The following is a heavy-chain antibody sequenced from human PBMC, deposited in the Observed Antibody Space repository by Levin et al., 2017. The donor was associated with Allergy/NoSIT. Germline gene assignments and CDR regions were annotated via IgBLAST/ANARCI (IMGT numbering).Heavy chain of an antibody. V-gene: IGHV4-34*01. CDR3: ARAYKNDFWSGYYQLDY. Sequence: SETLSLTCAVYGGSFSGYYWSWIRQPPGKGLEWIGEINHSGSTNYNPSLKSRVTISVDTSKNQFSLKLSSVTAADTAVYYCARAYKNDFWSGYYQLDYWGQGTLVTVSS. D-gene: IGHD3-3*01. CDR1: GGSFSGYY. CDR2: INHSGST. J-gene: IGHJ4*02.